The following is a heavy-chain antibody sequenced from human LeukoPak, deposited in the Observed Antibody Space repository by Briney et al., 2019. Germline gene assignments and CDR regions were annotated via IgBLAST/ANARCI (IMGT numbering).Heavy chain of an antibody. CDR3: AREGVAATGLDY. CDR1: GYTFSIYN. J-gene: IGHJ4*02. D-gene: IGHD6-13*01. CDR2: INPSGGSA. V-gene: IGHV1-46*01. Sequence: ASVKVSGKASGYTFSIYNMHWVRQAPGQGLGWMGIINPSGGSASDTQKFQGRVTMTRDTSTSTLYMELSSLRSEDTAVYYCAREGVAATGLDYWGQGTLVTVSS.